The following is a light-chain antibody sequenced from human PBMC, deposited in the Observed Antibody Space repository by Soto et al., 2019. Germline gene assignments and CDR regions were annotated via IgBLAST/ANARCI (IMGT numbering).Light chain of an antibody. Sequence: QSALTQPPSASGSPGQSVTISCTGTSSDVGGYNYVSWYQQHPGKAPKLMIYEVSKRTSGVPDRFSGSKSGNTASLTVSRIQAEDEADYYCSSYAGSNNLVFGGGTKVTAL. CDR2: EVS. J-gene: IGLJ2*01. V-gene: IGLV2-8*01. CDR3: SSYAGSNNLV. CDR1: SSDVGGYNY.